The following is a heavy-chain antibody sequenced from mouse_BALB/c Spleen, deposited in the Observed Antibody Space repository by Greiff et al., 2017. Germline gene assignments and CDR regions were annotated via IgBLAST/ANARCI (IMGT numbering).Heavy chain of an antibody. V-gene: IGHV1-5*01. Sequence: VQLQQSGTVLARPGASVKMSCKASGYSFTSYWMHWVKQRPGQGLEWIGAIYPGNSDTSYNQKFKGKAKLTADTSASTAYMELSSLTNEDSAVYYCAGRACYYGSSAYYFDYWGQGTTLTVSA. D-gene: IGHD1-1*01. CDR2: IYPGNSDT. CDR3: AGRACYYGSSAYYFDY. J-gene: IGHJ2*01. CDR1: GYSFTSYW.